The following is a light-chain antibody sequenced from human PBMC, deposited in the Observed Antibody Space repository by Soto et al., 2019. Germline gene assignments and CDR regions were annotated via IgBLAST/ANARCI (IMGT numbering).Light chain of an antibody. Sequence: EIVLTQSPATLSVSPGERAALSCRASQSVSSNLAWYQQKPGQPPRLLIFGASTRATGIPARFSGSGSEAEFTLTISSLQSEDFAVYYCQQYNNWPRTFXQGTKVDI. J-gene: IGKJ1*01. V-gene: IGKV3D-15*01. CDR2: GAS. CDR1: QSVSSN. CDR3: QQYNNWPRT.